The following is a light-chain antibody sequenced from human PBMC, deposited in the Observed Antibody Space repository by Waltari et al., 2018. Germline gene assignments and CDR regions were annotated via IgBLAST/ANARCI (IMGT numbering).Light chain of an antibody. CDR3: QKYNSAPET. CDR2: AAS. J-gene: IGKJ3*01. CDR1: QGISNY. Sequence: DIQMTQSLSSLSASVGDRVTITCRPSQGISNYLAWYQQKPGKVPKLLIYAASTLQSGVPSRFSGSGSGTDFTLTISSLQPEDVATYYCQKYNSAPETFGPGTKVDIK. V-gene: IGKV1-27*01.